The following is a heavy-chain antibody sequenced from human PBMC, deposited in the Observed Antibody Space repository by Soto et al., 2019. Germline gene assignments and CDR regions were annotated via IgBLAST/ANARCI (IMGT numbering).Heavy chain of an antibody. Sequence: GVSLRLSCAASGFLLNTYSIHGVRQAPGKGLEWVAMISHDANAQYYVDSVKGRLSVSRDTSKNTLHLHMTSLRSKDTGLYYCARDYGTSNWYNWLQQWGPGTLVNVFS. V-gene: IGHV3-30*03. CDR2: ISHDANAQ. J-gene: IGHJ5*02. CDR1: GFLLNTYS. D-gene: IGHD2-2*01. CDR3: ARDYGTSNWYNWLQQ.